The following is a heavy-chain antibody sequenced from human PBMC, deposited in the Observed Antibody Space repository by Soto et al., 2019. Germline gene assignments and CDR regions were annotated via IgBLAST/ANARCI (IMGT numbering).Heavy chain of an antibody. J-gene: IGHJ4*02. CDR3: TKEDFRYSYGQD. CDR2: ISGSGGKS. Sequence: GGSLRLSCAASGSTFSTYAMSWVRQAPGKGLEWVSAISGSGGKSYYADSVKGRFTISRDSSKNTLDLQMNSLRVEDTAMYYCTKEDFRYSYGQDWGQGTLVTVSS. V-gene: IGHV3-23*01. CDR1: GSTFSTYA. D-gene: IGHD5-18*01.